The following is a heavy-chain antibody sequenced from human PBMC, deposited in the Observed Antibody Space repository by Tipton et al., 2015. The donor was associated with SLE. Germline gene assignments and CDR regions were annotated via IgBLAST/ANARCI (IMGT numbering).Heavy chain of an antibody. CDR2: FYSGESS. J-gene: IGHJ6*03. V-gene: IGHV4-61*02. D-gene: IGHD6-13*01. Sequence: GLVKPSETLSLTCTVSGDSISSGSYYWSWIRQPAGKGLEWIGRIYSSFYSGESSDYNPSLKSRVTISVDTSKNQFSLKLSSVTAADTAVYYCAREGYTSSPYNYYVDVWGQGTTVTVSS. CDR1: GDSISSGSYY. CDR3: AREGYTSSPYNYYVDV.